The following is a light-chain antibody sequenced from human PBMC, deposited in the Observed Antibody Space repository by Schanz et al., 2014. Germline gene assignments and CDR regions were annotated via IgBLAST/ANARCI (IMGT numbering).Light chain of an antibody. V-gene: IGKV3-20*01. CDR1: QGVTSRY. Sequence: EIVLTQSPGTLSLSPGERATLSCRASQGVTSRYLAWYQQKPGQAPRLLIYDVSDRATGIPARFSGSGSGTDFTLTISRLEPEDFAVYYCQHYSLSPLFGQGTKVDI. CDR3: QHYSLSPL. J-gene: IGKJ1*01. CDR2: DVS.